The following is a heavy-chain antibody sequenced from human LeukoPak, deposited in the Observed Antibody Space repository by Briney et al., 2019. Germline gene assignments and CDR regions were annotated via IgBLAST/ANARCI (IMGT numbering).Heavy chain of an antibody. V-gene: IGHV4-38-2*02. Sequence: SETLSLTCTVSGYSISSGFYWGWIRQPPGKGLEWIGSIYHSGSTYYNPSLKSRVTISVDTSKNQFSLKLSSVTAADTAVYYCARSPGGSCGWYVRYWGQGTLVTVSS. CDR1: GYSISSGFY. CDR3: ARSPGGSCGWYVRY. J-gene: IGHJ4*02. CDR2: IYHSGST. D-gene: IGHD6-19*01.